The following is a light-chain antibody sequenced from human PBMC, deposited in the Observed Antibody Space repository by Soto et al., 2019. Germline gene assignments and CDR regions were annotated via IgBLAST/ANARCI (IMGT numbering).Light chain of an antibody. J-gene: IGLJ1*01. CDR1: SSDVGGYNY. V-gene: IGLV2-11*01. CDR3: CSYAGSYNYV. CDR2: DVS. Sequence: QSVLTQPRSVSGSPGQSVTISCTGTSSDVGGYNYVSWYQQHPGKAPKLMIYDVSKRPSGVPDRFSGSKSGITASLTISGLQAEDEADYYCCSYAGSYNYVFGTGTKVTVL.